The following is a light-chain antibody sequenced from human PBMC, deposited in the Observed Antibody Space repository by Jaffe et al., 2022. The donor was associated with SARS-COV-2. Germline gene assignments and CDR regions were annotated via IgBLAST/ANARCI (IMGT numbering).Light chain of an antibody. V-gene: IGKV1-33*01. CDR3: QQYDLLPRT. CDR1: QDIKNY. J-gene: IGKJ2*01. Sequence: DFQMTQSPSSLSASVGDRVTITCQASQDIKNYLNWYQFKPGEAPRLLIFDASKLETGVPSRFSGSGFGTDFTLTISSLQPEDVATYYCQQYDLLPRTFGQGTKLEIK. CDR2: DAS.